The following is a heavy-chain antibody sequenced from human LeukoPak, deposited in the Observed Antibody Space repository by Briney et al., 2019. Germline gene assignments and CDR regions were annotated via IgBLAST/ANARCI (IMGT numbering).Heavy chain of an antibody. CDR3: ARALLNRYCSSTTCSNSFYYFDY. CDR1: GYTFSTYD. J-gene: IGHJ4*02. CDR2: MNPNSGNT. V-gene: IGHV1-8*03. D-gene: IGHD2-2*01. Sequence: ASVRVSCKVSGYTFSTYDINWVRQAPGQGLEWMGWMNPNSGNTGYAQKFQGRVTFTRNTSIGTAYMDLSSLRSGDTAVYYCARALLNRYCSSTTCSNSFYYFDYWGQGALVTVSS.